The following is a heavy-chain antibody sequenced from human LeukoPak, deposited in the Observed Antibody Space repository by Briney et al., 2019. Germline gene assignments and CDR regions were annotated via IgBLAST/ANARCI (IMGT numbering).Heavy chain of an antibody. J-gene: IGHJ4*02. D-gene: IGHD5-18*01. V-gene: IGHV4-39*06. CDR2: IYYSGST. CDR1: GGSISSSSYY. CDR3: ARGRRGYSYGCLFDY. Sequence: SETLSLTCTVSGGSISSSSYYWGWIRQPQGKGLEWIGSIYYSGSTYYNPSLKSRVTISIDTSKNQFPLKLSSVTAADTAVYYCARGRRGYSYGCLFDYWGQGTLVTVSS.